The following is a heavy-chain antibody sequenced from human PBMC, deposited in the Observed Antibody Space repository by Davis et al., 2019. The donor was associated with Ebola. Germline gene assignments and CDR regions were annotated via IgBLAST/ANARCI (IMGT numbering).Heavy chain of an antibody. D-gene: IGHD1-26*01. Sequence: ASVKVSCQASGYTFTSSGSSWVRQAPGQGLEWMGWISPYNGNTNYAQKLQGRVTMTTDTSTSTAYMELRSLRSEDTAVYYCARGWQWELTPGGWGQGTLVTVSS. V-gene: IGHV1-18*01. J-gene: IGHJ4*02. CDR2: ISPYNGNT. CDR1: GYTFTSSG. CDR3: ARGWQWELTPGG.